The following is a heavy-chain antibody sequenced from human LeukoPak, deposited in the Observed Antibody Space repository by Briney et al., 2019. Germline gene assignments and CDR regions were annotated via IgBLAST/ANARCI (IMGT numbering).Heavy chain of an antibody. CDR1: GFTFGDYA. Sequence: PGGSLRLSCAASGFTFGDYAMHWVRQAPGKGLEWVSSISWNSGSIAYADSVKGRFTISRDNAKNSLYLQMNSLRAEDTAFYYCAKATYSTSPGYYFDYWGQGTLVTVSS. CDR3: AKATYSTSPGYYFDY. J-gene: IGHJ4*02. V-gene: IGHV3-9*01. D-gene: IGHD6-6*01. CDR2: ISWNSGSI.